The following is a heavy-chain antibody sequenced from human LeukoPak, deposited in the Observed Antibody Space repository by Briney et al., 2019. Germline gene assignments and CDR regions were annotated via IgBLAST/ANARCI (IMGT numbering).Heavy chain of an antibody. Sequence: ASVKVSCKASGYTFTSYYMHWVRQAPGQGLEWMGIINPSGGSTNYAQKFQGRVTMTRDMSTSTVYMELSSLRSEDTAVYYCASNYDILTGPDAFDIWGQGTMVTVSS. CDR3: ASNYDILTGPDAFDI. J-gene: IGHJ3*02. D-gene: IGHD3-9*01. CDR2: INPSGGST. CDR1: GYTFTSYY. V-gene: IGHV1-46*01.